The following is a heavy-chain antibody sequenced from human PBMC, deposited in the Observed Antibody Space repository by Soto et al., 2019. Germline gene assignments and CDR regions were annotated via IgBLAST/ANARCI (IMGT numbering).Heavy chain of an antibody. CDR1: GDSINSDKYY. CDR2: IYFRGNT. V-gene: IGHV4-39*01. CDR3: GRLEGLATISYYFDF. J-gene: IGHJ4*02. D-gene: IGHD3-9*01. Sequence: QLQLQESGPGLVKPSETLSLTCSVSGDSINSDKYYWGWIRQPPGKGLEWIGSIYFRGNTYYNPSLQYRVTIYLDKSKSQFSLKLNSVTAADSAVYFCGRLEGLATISYYFDFWGQGALVTVSS.